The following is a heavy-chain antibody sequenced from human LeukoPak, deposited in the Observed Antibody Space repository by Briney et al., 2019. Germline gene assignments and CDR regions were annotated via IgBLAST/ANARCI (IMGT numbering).Heavy chain of an antibody. CDR3: ARSRDDILTGYIYYYYMDV. J-gene: IGHJ6*03. V-gene: IGHV1-69*13. CDR2: IIPIFGTA. CDR1: GGTVSSYA. D-gene: IGHD3-9*01. Sequence: GASVKVSCKASGGTVSSYAINWVRQAPGQGLEWMGGIIPIFGTANYAQKFQGRVTITAGESTNTSYMEMSSLRSEDTAVYYCARSRDDILTGYIYYYYMDVWGKGTTVTVSS.